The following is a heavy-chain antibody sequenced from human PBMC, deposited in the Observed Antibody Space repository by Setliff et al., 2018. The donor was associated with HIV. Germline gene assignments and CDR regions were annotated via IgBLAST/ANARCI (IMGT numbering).Heavy chain of an antibody. CDR1: GYTFTGHY. D-gene: IGHD3-10*01. J-gene: IGHJ6*02. CDR3: ARNFGLSPSGKYYYYYGMGI. CDR2: VNPNSGDA. V-gene: IGHV1-2*02. Sequence: ASVKVSCKASGYTFTGHYLHWVRQAPGQGLEWLGWVNPNSGDAIYAQNFQGRVTMTRDTSINSAYMELRGLRSDDTAVYYCARNFGLSPSGKYYYYYGMGIWGQGTTVTVS.